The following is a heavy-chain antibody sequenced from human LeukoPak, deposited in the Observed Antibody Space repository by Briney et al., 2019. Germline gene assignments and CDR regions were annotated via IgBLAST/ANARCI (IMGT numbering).Heavy chain of an antibody. CDR2: INWNGGST. Sequence: PGGSLRLPCAASGFTFDDYGMSWVRQAPGKGLEWVSGINWNGGSTGYADSVKGRFTISRDNAKNSLYLQMNSLRAEDTALYYCARGSSGWYNYHYYYMDVWGKGTTVTVSS. CDR1: GFTFDDYG. J-gene: IGHJ6*03. CDR3: ARGSSGWYNYHYYYMDV. D-gene: IGHD6-19*01. V-gene: IGHV3-20*04.